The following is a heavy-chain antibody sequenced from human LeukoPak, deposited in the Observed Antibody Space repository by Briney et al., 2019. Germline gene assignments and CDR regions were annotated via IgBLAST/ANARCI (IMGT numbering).Heavy chain of an antibody. V-gene: IGHV3-30-3*01. CDR3: ANHAEGPDY. CDR1: GFTFSSYA. D-gene: IGHD1-14*01. Sequence: PGGSLRLSCAASGFTFSSYAMHWVRQAPGKGLEWVAVISYDGSNKYYADSVKGRFTISRDNSKNTLYLQMNTLRPEDTAVYYCANHAEGPDYWGQGTLVTVSS. CDR2: ISYDGSNK. J-gene: IGHJ4*02.